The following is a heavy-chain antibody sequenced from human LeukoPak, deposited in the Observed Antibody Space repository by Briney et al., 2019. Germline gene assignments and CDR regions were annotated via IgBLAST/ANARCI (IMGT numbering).Heavy chain of an antibody. Sequence: GASVKVSCKASGYTFTNYGISWVRQAPGQGLERMGWISTYNGNTNYPQKLQGRITMTTDTSTSTAYMELRSLRSDDTAVYYCARGRDGYNPTADYWGQGTLVTVSS. D-gene: IGHD5-24*01. J-gene: IGHJ4*02. CDR1: GYTFTNYG. CDR3: ARGRDGYNPTADY. V-gene: IGHV1-18*01. CDR2: ISTYNGNT.